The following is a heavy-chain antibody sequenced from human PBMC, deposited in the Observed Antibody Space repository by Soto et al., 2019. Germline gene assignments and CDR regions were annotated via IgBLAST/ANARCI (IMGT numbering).Heavy chain of an antibody. Sequence: QMQLVQSGSEVKKPGTSVKVSCKASGFTFNSSAMQWVRQARGQRLEWIGWIVVGSGNTNYAQKFQERVTSNRDISTSPAYMQLSSLRSEDTAVYYCAARIYDFWSAYYFCGQGTLVTVSS. J-gene: IGHJ4*02. CDR1: GFTFNSSA. CDR3: AARIYDFWSAYYF. V-gene: IGHV1-58*02. D-gene: IGHD3-3*01. CDR2: IVVGSGNT.